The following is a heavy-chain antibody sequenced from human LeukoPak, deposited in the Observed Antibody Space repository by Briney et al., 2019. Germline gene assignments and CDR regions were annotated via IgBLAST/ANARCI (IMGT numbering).Heavy chain of an antibody. CDR3: AKGYFYNWFDP. J-gene: IGHJ5*02. CDR1: GFTFSSYS. D-gene: IGHD1-26*01. CDR2: ISSSSSYI. V-gene: IGHV3-21*04. Sequence: PGGSLRLSCAASGFTFSSYSMNWVRQAPGKGLEWVSSISSSSSYIYYAGSVKGRFTISRDNAKNSLYLQMNSLRAEDTAVYYCAKGYFYNWFDPWGQGTLVTVSS.